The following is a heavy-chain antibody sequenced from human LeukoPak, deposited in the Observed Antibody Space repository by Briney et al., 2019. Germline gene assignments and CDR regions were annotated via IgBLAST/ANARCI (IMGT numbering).Heavy chain of an antibody. CDR2: NSSSGVST. CDR3: ARGYCSSSSCREFDY. V-gene: IGHV3-23*01. J-gene: IGHJ4*02. CDR1: GFTFSTYA. Sequence: PGGSLRLSCAASGFTFSTYAMSWVRQAPGKGLEWGSVNSSSGVSTYYADSVKGRFTISRDNSKNTLFLQMNSLRAEDTAVYYCARGYCSSSSCREFDYWGQGTLVTVSS. D-gene: IGHD2-2*01.